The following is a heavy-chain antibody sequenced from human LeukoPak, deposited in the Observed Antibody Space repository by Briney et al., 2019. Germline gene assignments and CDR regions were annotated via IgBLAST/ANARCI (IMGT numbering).Heavy chain of an antibody. V-gene: IGHV3-64*01. J-gene: IGHJ5*02. CDR2: ISSNGGST. Sequence: PGGSLRLSCAASGFTFSSYAMHWVRQAPGKGLEYVSAISSNGGSTYYANSVKGRFTISRDNSKNTLYLQMGSLRAEDMAVYYCARGGIAAVGEFDPWGQGTLVTVSS. CDR1: GFTFSSYA. CDR3: ARGGIAAVGEFDP. D-gene: IGHD6-13*01.